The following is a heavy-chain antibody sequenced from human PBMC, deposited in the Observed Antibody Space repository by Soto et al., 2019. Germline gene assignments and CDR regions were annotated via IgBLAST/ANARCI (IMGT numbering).Heavy chain of an antibody. V-gene: IGHV3-23*01. Sequence: GGSLRLSCAASGFTFSSYAMSWVRQAPGKGLEWVSAISGSGGSTYYADSVKGRFTISRDNSKNTLYLQMNSLRAEDTAVYYCAKAPPTYGDYGGLPGFWGQGTLVTVSS. CDR2: ISGSGGST. CDR1: GFTFSSYA. D-gene: IGHD4-17*01. J-gene: IGHJ4*02. CDR3: AKAPPTYGDYGGLPGF.